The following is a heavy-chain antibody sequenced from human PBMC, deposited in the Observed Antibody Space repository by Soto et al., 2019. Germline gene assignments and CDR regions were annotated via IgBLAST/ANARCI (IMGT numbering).Heavy chain of an antibody. J-gene: IGHJ6*02. CDR3: ARGTPSTSVAAGYYYYYGMDV. CDR1: GFTFSSYW. D-gene: IGHD6-19*01. Sequence: PGGSLRLSCAASGFTFSSYWMSWVRQAPGKGLEWVANIKQDGSEKYYVDSVKGRFTISRDNAKNSLYLQMNSLRAEDTAVYYCARGTPSTSVAAGYYYYYGMDVWGQGTTVTVSS. CDR2: IKQDGSEK. V-gene: IGHV3-7*03.